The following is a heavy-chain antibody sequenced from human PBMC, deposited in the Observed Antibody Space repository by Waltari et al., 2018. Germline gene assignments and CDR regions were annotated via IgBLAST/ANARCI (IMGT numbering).Heavy chain of an antibody. D-gene: IGHD2-21*01. CDR1: DDNFAEYW. CDR2: VFPRDSDT. V-gene: IGHV5-51*01. CDR3: VRQHAGTYGADFYYYMDV. J-gene: IGHJ6*03. Sequence: EGHLAHSGADVKNPGESLKIYCEASDDNFAEYWVGRMRQMPGKGLVWMGMVFPRDSDTRYSPSFPGQVTIPVDRSTNTAFLQWSSLRASDTAIYYCVRQHAGTYGADFYYYMDVWGKGTTVTVSS.